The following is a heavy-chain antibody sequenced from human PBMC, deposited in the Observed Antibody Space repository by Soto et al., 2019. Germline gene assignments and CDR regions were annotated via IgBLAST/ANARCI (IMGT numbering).Heavy chain of an antibody. Sequence: EVQLVQSGAEMKKPGESLKISCKGSGYSFTSNWIGWVRQMPGKGLEWMGIIYPGDSDTRYSPSFQGQVTISADKSISTAYLQWSSLKASDTAIFYCARPFLVGLTPDYFDYWGQGTLVTVSS. CDR3: ARPFLVGLTPDYFDY. CDR2: IYPGDSDT. CDR1: GYSFTSNW. V-gene: IGHV5-51*01. J-gene: IGHJ4*02. D-gene: IGHD1-26*01.